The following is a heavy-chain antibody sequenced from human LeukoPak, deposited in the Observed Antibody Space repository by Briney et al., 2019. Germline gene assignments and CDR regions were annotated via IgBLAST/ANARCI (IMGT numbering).Heavy chain of an antibody. Sequence: SETLSLTCTVSGGSISSSSYYWGWIRQPPGKGLEWIGSIYYSGSTYYNPSLRSRVSILLDTSKNQFSLEMTSMTAADTAVYYCARGPYCSGGSCKREFDPWGQGTLVTVSS. CDR1: GGSISSSSYY. J-gene: IGHJ5*02. CDR3: ARGPYCSGGSCKREFDP. D-gene: IGHD2-15*01. CDR2: IYYSGST. V-gene: IGHV4-39*07.